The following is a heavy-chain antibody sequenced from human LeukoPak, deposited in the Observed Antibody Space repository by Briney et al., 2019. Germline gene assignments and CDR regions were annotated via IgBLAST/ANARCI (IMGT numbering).Heavy chain of an antibody. CDR3: ARVKQGASDI. V-gene: IGHV3-30*04. CDR1: GFTFSSYA. CDR2: ISYDGSNK. J-gene: IGHJ3*02. Sequence: GGSLRLSCAASGFTFSSYAMHWVRQAPGKGLEWVAVISYDGSNKYYADSVKGRFTISRDNSKNTLYLQMNSLRAEDTAVYYCARVKQGASDIWGQGTMVTVSS.